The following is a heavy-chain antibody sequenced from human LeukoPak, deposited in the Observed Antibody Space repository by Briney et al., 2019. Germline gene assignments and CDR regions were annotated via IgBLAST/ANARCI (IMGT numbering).Heavy chain of an antibody. D-gene: IGHD1-26*01. CDR3: ARDLIWELRRYYYYYGMDV. CDR2: ISAYNGNT. Sequence: ASVKVSCKASGYTFTSYGISWVRQAPGQGLEWMGWISAYNGNTNYAQKLQGRVTMTTDTSTSTAYMELRSLRSDDTAVYYCARDLIWELRRYYYYYGMDVWGQGTTVTVSS. V-gene: IGHV1-18*01. CDR1: GYTFTSYG. J-gene: IGHJ6*02.